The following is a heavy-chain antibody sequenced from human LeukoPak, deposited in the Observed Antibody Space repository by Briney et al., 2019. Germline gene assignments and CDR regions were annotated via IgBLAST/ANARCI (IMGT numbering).Heavy chain of an antibody. CDR2: INPSGGST. Sequence: ASVKVSCKASGHTFTSYYMHWVRQAPGQGLEWMGIINPSGGSTSYAQKFQGRVTMTRDTSTSTVYMELSSLRSEDTAVYYCARAYGSGSYTLLFFDYWGQGTLVTVSS. V-gene: IGHV1-46*01. J-gene: IGHJ4*02. CDR1: GHTFTSYY. CDR3: ARAYGSGSYTLLFFDY. D-gene: IGHD3-10*01.